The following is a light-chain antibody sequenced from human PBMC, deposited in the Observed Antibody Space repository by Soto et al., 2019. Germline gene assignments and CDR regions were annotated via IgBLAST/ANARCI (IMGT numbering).Light chain of an antibody. V-gene: IGKV3-20*01. CDR1: QRVSGDY. J-gene: IGKJ3*01. Sequence: EMVLTQSPDTLSLSPGERATLSCRASQRVSGDYLVGYQQKPGQAPRLLIYGASRRATGIPDRFSGSGSGTDFILTISRLEPEDFAVYYCQHYDNSPPSVTFGPGTKVDIK. CDR2: GAS. CDR3: QHYDNSPPSVT.